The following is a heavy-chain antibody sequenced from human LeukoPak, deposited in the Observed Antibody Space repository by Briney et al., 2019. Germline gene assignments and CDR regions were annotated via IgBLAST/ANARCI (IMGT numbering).Heavy chain of an antibody. V-gene: IGHV3-23*01. Sequence: GGSLRLSCAASGFTFSSYAMSWVRQAPGKGLEWVSAISGSGGSTYCADSAKGRFTISRDNSKNILFLQMNSLRAEDTAVYYCARWYCSSTNCYYDYWGQGTLITVSS. CDR1: GFTFSSYA. D-gene: IGHD2-2*01. J-gene: IGHJ4*02. CDR3: ARWYCSSTNCYYDY. CDR2: ISGSGGST.